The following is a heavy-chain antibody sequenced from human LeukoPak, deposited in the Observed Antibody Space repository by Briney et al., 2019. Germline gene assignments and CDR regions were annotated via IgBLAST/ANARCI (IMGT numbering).Heavy chain of an antibody. D-gene: IGHD4/OR15-4a*01. CDR3: ARRFSAVRTNYFDYYMNA. J-gene: IGHJ6*03. CDR1: GGSISSSSYY. Sequence: SETLSLTCTVSGGSISSSSYYWRWIRQPPGKGLEWIGSIYYSGSTYYNPSLKSRVTISVDTSKNQFSLKLSSVTAADTAVYSCARRFSAVRTNYFDYYMNASAKGSAVTVSS. V-gene: IGHV4-39*01. CDR2: IYYSGST.